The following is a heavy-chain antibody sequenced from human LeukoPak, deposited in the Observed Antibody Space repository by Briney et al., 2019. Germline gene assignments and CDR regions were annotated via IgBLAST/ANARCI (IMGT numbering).Heavy chain of an antibody. V-gene: IGHV3-7*03. CDR3: ARGRYSGTTYYFDY. D-gene: IGHD5-12*01. Sequence: GGPLRLSCAASGFTYSTSWMSWVRQVPGKGLEWVANIKKDGSETYYVDSVKGRFTISRDNAKNSLYLQMNSLRAEDTAMYYCARGRYSGTTYYFDYWGQGTLVTVSS. J-gene: IGHJ4*02. CDR2: IKKDGSET. CDR1: GFTYSTSW.